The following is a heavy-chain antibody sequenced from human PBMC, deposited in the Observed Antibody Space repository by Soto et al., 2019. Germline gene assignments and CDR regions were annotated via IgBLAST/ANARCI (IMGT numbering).Heavy chain of an antibody. CDR3: AREPYLPKARNDF. J-gene: IGHJ4*02. V-gene: IGHV4-59*11. Sequence: SETLSLTCTVAGGSISGHYWSWIRQAPGKGLEWLGYVYHTGFTSYNPPLKSRVIAAVDTSKNQFSLRLTSVTAADSAVYFCAREPYLPKARNDFWGQGTLVTVSS. CDR1: GGSISGHY. CDR2: VYHTGFT.